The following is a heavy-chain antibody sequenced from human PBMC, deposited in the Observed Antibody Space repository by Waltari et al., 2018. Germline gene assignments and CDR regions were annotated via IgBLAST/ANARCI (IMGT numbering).Heavy chain of an antibody. V-gene: IGHV4-38-2*01. J-gene: IGHJ4*02. CDR2: SYHSCGT. CDR1: GYSISSGYY. Sequence: QEQLQESGPGLVKPSETLSLTCAVSGYSISSGYYWGWIRQPPGKRQEWTWSSYHSCGTYYNPTLTSRVNISVDTSKIQFSLKLSSVTAADTAVYDCASLKGDIVATIDYWGQGTLVTVSS. D-gene: IGHD5-12*01. CDR3: ASLKGDIVATIDY.